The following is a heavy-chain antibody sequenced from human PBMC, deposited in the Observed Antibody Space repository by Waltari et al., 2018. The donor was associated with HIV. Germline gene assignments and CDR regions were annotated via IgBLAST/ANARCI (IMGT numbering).Heavy chain of an antibody. CDR2: INLNRGDT. Sequence: QVQLVQSGAEVKKPGASVKVSCKASGYTFTAYYMHWVRQAPGQGLEWMGRINLNRGDTKYVQKFQGSVTLSRNTAISTAYMELSRLRSDDTAVYYCARDSYYYESSGFFPDFWGQGTLVTVSA. D-gene: IGHD3-22*01. V-gene: IGHV1-2*06. J-gene: IGHJ4*02. CDR3: ARDSYYYESSGFFPDF. CDR1: GYTFTAYY.